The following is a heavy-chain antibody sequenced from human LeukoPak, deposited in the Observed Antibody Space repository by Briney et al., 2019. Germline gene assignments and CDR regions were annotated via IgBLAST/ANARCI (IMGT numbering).Heavy chain of an antibody. D-gene: IGHD1-26*01. Sequence: GGSLRLSCAASGFTFDEFAIRWVRQAPGKGLEWVSLISWDGRNTFYADSVKGRFTTSRDNNTHSLYLQMNSLTPEDTASYYCARDGSGSYLSRGGFFDYWGQGTLVTVSS. J-gene: IGHJ4*02. CDR3: ARDGSGSYLSRGGFFDY. V-gene: IGHV3-43*01. CDR1: GFTFDEFA. CDR2: ISWDGRNT.